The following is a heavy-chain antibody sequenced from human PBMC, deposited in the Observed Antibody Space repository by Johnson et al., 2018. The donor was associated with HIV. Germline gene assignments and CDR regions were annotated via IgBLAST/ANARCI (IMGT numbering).Heavy chain of an antibody. J-gene: IGHJ3*02. D-gene: IGHD3-9*01. CDR2: IHSGGST. CDR3: ARDDIWTGYYDAVDI. V-gene: IGHV3-53*01. Sequence: MQLVESGGGLIQPGGSLRLSCAVFGFTVSRNYMSWVRQAPGKGMEWVSVIHSGGSTYYADSVKGRFTISRDISKNTLYLQMNSLRAEDTAVYYCARDDIWTGYYDAVDIWGQGTMVTVSS. CDR1: GFTVSRNY.